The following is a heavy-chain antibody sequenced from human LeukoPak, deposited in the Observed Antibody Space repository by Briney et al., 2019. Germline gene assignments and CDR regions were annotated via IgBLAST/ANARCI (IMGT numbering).Heavy chain of an antibody. CDR3: ARGVGYYCSSTNCPLGY. D-gene: IGHD2-2*01. V-gene: IGHV4-34*01. Sequence: SETLSLTCAVYGGSFSGYYWSWIRQPPGKGLEWIWEINHSGSTNYNPSLKSRVTISVDTSKNQFSLKLSSVTAADTAVYYCARGVGYYCSSTNCPLGYWGQGTLVTVSS. CDR2: INHSGST. J-gene: IGHJ4*02. CDR1: GGSFSGYY.